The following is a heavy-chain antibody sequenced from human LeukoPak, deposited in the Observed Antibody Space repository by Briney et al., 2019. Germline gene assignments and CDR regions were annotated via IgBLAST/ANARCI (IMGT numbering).Heavy chain of an antibody. V-gene: IGHV3-30-3*01. CDR2: ISYDGSNK. D-gene: IGHD3-10*01. Sequence: PGGSLRLSCAASGFSFSTYAIHWVRQAPGKGLEWVAVISYDGSNKYYPDPVKGRFTISRDNSERTVHLQMHSLGVEDTAVYHCARGGSGSSYWYFDLWGRGTLVTVSS. J-gene: IGHJ2*01. CDR3: ARGGSGSSYWYFDL. CDR1: GFSFSTYA.